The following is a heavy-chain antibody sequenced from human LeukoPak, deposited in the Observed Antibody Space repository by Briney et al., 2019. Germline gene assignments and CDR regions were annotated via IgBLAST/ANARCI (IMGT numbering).Heavy chain of an antibody. J-gene: IGHJ4*02. CDR2: ISGIGGST. Sequence: PGGSLRLSCAASGFTFSSYAMSWVRQAPGKGLEWVSAISGIGGSTYYADSVKGRFTISRDNSKNTLYLQMNSLRAEDTAVYYCAKDLAGATGGFDYWGQGTLVTVSS. CDR3: AKDLAGATGGFDY. D-gene: IGHD1-26*01. V-gene: IGHV3-23*01. CDR1: GFTFSSYA.